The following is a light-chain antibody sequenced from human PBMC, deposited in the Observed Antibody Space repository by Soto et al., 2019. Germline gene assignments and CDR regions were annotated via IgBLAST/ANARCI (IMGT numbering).Light chain of an antibody. V-gene: IGKV3-15*01. J-gene: IGKJ1*01. CDR1: QNVSSK. CDR2: VAS. CDR3: QQHNNWLRWT. Sequence: ETIMTHAPATLTSSPGDSATLTCRASQNVSSKLAWYHQKHYEAHRLLIYVASTRATGIRARFSGSGSGTEVTLTISSLQSEDFAVYYCQQHNNWLRWTCGQGTLVEI.